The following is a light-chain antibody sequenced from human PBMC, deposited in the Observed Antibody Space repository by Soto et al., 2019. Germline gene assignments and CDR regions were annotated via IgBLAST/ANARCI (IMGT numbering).Light chain of an antibody. CDR3: QQYNSWPFT. V-gene: IGKV3-15*01. CDR2: GVS. J-gene: IGKJ4*01. CDR1: QGVGNN. Sequence: TQSPASLSVSPGETGTLSCRASQGVGNNLAWYQQKRGQAPTLLVYGVSARATGIPARFSGGGSGTDFTLTISSLQSEDFAVYYCQQYNSWPFTFGGGTKVDIK.